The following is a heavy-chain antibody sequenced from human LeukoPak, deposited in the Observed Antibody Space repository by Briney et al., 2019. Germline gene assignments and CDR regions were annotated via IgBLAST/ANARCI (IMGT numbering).Heavy chain of an antibody. J-gene: IGHJ3*02. CDR3: ARGGTSGYDYGDAFDI. CDR2: ISYSGST. D-gene: IGHD5-12*01. Sequence: PSETLSLTCTVSGGSISSSSYYWGWIRQPPGKGLEWIGSISYSGSTYYNPSLKSRVTISVDTSKKQFSLKLSSVTAADTAVYYCARGGTSGYDYGDAFDIWGQGTMVTVSS. CDR1: GGSISSSSYY. V-gene: IGHV4-39*07.